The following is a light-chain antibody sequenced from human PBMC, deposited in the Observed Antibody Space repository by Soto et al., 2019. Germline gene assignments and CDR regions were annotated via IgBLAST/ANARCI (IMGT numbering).Light chain of an antibody. CDR2: DAS. V-gene: IGKV3-15*01. CDR3: QYYNMWTGT. CDR1: QTVNSN. J-gene: IGKJ3*01. Sequence: EIVMTQSPATLSVSPGERATLSCRASQTVNSNLAWFQQKPGQAPRLLIFDASTRATGIPARFSGSGSGTEFTLTISSLQSEDVAVYNCQYYNMWTGTFGPGTKVDIK.